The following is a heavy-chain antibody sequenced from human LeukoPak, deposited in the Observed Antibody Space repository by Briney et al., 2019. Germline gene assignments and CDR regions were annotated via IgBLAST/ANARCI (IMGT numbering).Heavy chain of an antibody. CDR1: RFTFSSYA. V-gene: IGHV3-23*01. CDR3: VKDYYDSSGYYYESP. J-gene: IGHJ5*02. Sequence: GGSLRISCAASRFTFSSYAMSWVRQAPGKGLEWVSAISGSGGSTYYADSVKGRISIARDNSKNTLYLQINSLRAEDTAVYYCVKDYYDSSGYYYESPWGQGTLVTVSS. D-gene: IGHD3-22*01. CDR2: ISGSGGST.